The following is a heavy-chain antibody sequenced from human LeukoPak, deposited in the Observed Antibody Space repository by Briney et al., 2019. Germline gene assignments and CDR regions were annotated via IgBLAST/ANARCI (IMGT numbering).Heavy chain of an antibody. J-gene: IGHJ3*01. Sequence: SETLSLTCTVSGGSIRSGSCYWGWIRQPPGKGLEWIASMYYTGSTHYNPSLKSRVTISVDTSKNQLSLKLSSVTAADTAVYYCARQGERRYGDAFDLWGQGTMVTVSA. CDR2: MYYTGST. CDR3: ARQGERRYGDAFDL. D-gene: IGHD1-1*01. CDR1: GGSIRSGSCY. V-gene: IGHV4-39*01.